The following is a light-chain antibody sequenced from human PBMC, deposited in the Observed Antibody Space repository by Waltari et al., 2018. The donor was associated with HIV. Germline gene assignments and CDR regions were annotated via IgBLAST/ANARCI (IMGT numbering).Light chain of an antibody. CDR2: QDS. V-gene: IGLV3-1*01. Sequence: SYELTQPPSVSVSPGQTASIPCSGDQLGDQFVCWYQQRPGQPPGLVMYQDSKRPSGIPERFSGSNSGNTATLTITGTQSMDEADYYCQAWDRSVVFGGGTKLTVL. J-gene: IGLJ2*01. CDR1: QLGDQF. CDR3: QAWDRSVV.